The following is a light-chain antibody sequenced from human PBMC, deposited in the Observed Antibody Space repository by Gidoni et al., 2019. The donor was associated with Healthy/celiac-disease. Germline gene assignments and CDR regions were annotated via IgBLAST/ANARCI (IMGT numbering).Light chain of an antibody. Sequence: EIQMTQSPSSLSASVGDRVTITCRASQGISNSLAWYQQKTGKAPKLLLYAASRLESGVPSRFSGSLSGTYYTLTLSSLHPEDFATYYCQHYYRTPPTFGPGTKVEIK. CDR2: AAS. J-gene: IGKJ1*01. V-gene: IGKV1-NL1*01. CDR3: QHYYRTPPT. CDR1: QGISNS.